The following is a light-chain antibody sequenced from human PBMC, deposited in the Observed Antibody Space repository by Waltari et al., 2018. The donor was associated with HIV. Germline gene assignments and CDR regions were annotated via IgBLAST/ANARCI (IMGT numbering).Light chain of an antibody. CDR1: RSDGGGYNY. CDR2: DVS. Sequence: QSALTQPRPVSGSPGQSATISCTGTRSDGGGYNYVSWCQQHPGKAPKLMIYDVSKRPSGVPDRFSGSKSGNTASLTISGLQAEDEADYYCCSYAGSYTYVVFGGGTKLTVL. J-gene: IGLJ2*01. CDR3: CSYAGSYTYVV. V-gene: IGLV2-11*01.